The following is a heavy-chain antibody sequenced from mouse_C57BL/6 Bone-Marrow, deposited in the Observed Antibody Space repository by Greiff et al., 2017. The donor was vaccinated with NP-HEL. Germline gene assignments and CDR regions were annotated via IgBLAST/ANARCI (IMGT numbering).Heavy chain of an antibody. D-gene: IGHD1-1*01. V-gene: IGHV1-81*01. CDR3: ARSDYYGSSVDY. J-gene: IGHJ2*01. Sequence: VQLVESGAELARPGASVKLSCKASGYTFTSYGISWVKQRTGQGLEWIGEIYPRSGNTYYNEKFKGKATLTADKSSSTAYMELRSLTSEDSAVYFCARSDYYGSSVDYWGQGTTLTVSS. CDR1: GYTFTSYG. CDR2: IYPRSGNT.